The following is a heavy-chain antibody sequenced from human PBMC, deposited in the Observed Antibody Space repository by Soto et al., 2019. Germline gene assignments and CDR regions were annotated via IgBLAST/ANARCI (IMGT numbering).Heavy chain of an antibody. CDR1: GFTFSSYA. J-gene: IGHJ4*02. D-gene: IGHD6-19*01. V-gene: IGHV3-23*01. CDR2: ISGSGGST. CDR3: AFTNRRPAAEYSSGWSPPAG. Sequence: PGGSLRLSCAASGFTFSSYAMSWVRQAPGKGLEWVSAISGSGGSTYYADSVKGRFTISRDNSKNTLYLQMNSLRAEDTAVYYCAFTNRRPAAEYSSGWSPPAGWGQGTLVTVSS.